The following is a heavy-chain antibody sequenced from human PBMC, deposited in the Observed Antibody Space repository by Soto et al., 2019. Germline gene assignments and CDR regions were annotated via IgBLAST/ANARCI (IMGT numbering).Heavy chain of an antibody. CDR1: GFTFRSYA. CDR3: AKFEGHPLEYWYLDF. J-gene: IGHJ2*01. CDR2: IHGGGGAT. D-gene: IGHD1-1*01. Sequence: PGGSLILSCAASGFTFRSYAMGWVHQAPGKGLEWVSTIHGGGGATHYADSVKGRFTISRDDSKNTLYAQMNSLRAEDTAVYYCAKFEGHPLEYWYLDFWGRGTLVTVSS. V-gene: IGHV3-23*01.